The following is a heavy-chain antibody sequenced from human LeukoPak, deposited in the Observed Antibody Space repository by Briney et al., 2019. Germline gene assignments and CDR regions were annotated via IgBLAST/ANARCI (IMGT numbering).Heavy chain of an antibody. CDR1: GGSLSSSSYY. CDR3: ARHGDCYDSSAYYRFDY. Sequence: SETLSLTCTVPGGSLSSSSYYWGWIRQPPGKGLEWIGSIYYSGSTYYNPSLKSRVTISADTSKNQFSLKLSSVTAADTALYYCARHGDCYDSSAYYRFDYWGPGTLVTVSS. J-gene: IGHJ4*02. V-gene: IGHV4-39*01. D-gene: IGHD3-22*01. CDR2: IYYSGST.